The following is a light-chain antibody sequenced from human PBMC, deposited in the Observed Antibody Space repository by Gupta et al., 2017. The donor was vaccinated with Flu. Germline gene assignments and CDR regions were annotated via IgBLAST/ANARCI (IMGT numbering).Light chain of an antibody. V-gene: IGLV2-11*01. J-gene: IGLJ1*01. CDR2: DVT. CDR3: SSHAGRVTWV. Sequence: QSAPNQPRSVSGSPGQSVTISCTGTSNEVGGYDRVSWYKQRPGKAPKLILYDVTERPSGVPDRFSGSKSGNTASLTISGLQADDEADYYCSSHAGRVTWVFGTGTTVTVL. CDR1: SNEVGGYDR.